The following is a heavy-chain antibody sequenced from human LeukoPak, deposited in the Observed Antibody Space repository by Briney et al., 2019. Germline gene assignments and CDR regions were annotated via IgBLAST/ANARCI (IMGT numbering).Heavy chain of an antibody. D-gene: IGHD2-15*01. J-gene: IGHJ3*02. Sequence: GGSLRLSCAASGFTFSTYAMSWVRQVPGKGLEWVSGISNTAGFTYYADSVKGRFTISRDNSKNTLYLQLNSLRAEDTAVYYCAKSNYYCSDSCQPDDAFDIWGQGTMVTVSS. CDR3: AKSNYYCSDSCQPDDAFDI. V-gene: IGHV3-23*01. CDR2: ISNTAGFT. CDR1: GFTFSTYA.